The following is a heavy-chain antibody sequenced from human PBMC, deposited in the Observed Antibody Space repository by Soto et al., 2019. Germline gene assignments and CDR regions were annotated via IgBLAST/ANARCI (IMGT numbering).Heavy chain of an antibody. CDR3: ARDANFYATAGMDV. J-gene: IGHJ6*03. Sequence: ASETLSLTCTVSGGSISSYYWSWIRQPPGKGLEWIGYIYYSGSTNYNPSLKSRVTISVDTSKNQFSLKLSSVTAADTAVYYCARDANFYATAGMDVPGKATTVTVSS. CDR1: GGSISSYY. CDR2: IYYSGST. V-gene: IGHV4-59*01. D-gene: IGHD1-1*01.